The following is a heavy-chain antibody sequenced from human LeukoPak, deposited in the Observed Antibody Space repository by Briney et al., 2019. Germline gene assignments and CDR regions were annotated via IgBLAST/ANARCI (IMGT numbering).Heavy chain of an antibody. Sequence: SETLSLTCTVSGGSMRSYFWNWIRQPPGKGLEWIGYIYYSGSTNYNPSLKSRVTISVDTSKNQFSLKLSSVTAADTAVYYCARGPIAAAGAHYFDYWGQGTLVTVSS. J-gene: IGHJ4*02. V-gene: IGHV4-59*01. D-gene: IGHD6-13*01. CDR2: IYYSGST. CDR1: GGSMRSYF. CDR3: ARGPIAAAGAHYFDY.